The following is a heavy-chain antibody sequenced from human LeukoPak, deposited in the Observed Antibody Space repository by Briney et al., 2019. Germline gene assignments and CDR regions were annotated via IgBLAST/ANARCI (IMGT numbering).Heavy chain of an antibody. V-gene: IGHV4-34*01. CDR2: INHSGST. CDR3: ARSYFDWLLEPFDY. CDR1: GGSFSGYY. Sequence: SETLSLTCAVYGGSFSGYYWSWIRQPPGKGLEWIGRINHSGSTKYNPSLKSRVTISVDTSKNQFSLKLTSVTAADTAVYYCARSYFDWLLEPFDYWGQGTLVTVSS. J-gene: IGHJ4*02. D-gene: IGHD3-9*01.